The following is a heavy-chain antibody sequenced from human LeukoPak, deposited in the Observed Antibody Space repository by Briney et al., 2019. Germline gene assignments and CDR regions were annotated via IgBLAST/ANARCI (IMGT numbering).Heavy chain of an antibody. V-gene: IGHV4-39*01. CDR1: GASISGSDYY. Sequence: SETLSLTCALSGASISGSDYYWGWIRQPPGKGLEWIGCIYYSGDTYYNPSLKSRRVTISVDTSKNQFSLRLSSVTAADTAVYYCARHQWHYYYYMGVWGKGSTVTVSS. J-gene: IGHJ6*03. CDR2: IYYSGDT. D-gene: IGHD6-19*01. CDR3: ARHQWHYYYYMGV.